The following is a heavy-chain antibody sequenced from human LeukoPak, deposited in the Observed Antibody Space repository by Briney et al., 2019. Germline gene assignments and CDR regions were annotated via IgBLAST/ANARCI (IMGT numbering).Heavy chain of an antibody. CDR2: INHSGST. CDR3: ARFRESGGSDY. J-gene: IGHJ4*02. CDR1: GASISDYY. D-gene: IGHD3-16*01. Sequence: SETLSLTCNVSGASISDYYWSWIRQPPGKGLEWIGEINHSGSTNYNPSLKSRVTISVDTSKNQFSLKLSSVTAADTAVYYCARFRESGGSDYWGQGTLVTVSS. V-gene: IGHV4-34*01.